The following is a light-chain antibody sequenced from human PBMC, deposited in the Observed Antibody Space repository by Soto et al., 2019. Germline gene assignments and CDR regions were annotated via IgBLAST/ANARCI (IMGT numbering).Light chain of an antibody. CDR1: SSNIGAGHD. V-gene: IGLV1-40*01. Sequence: QSALTQPASVSGSPGQSITISCTGSSSNIGAGHDVHWYQQLPGTAPKLLIYGNGNRPSGVPDRFSGSKSGTSASLAITGLQAEDEADYYCQSYDSSLSGSEVFGTGTKLTVL. CDR2: GNG. CDR3: QSYDSSLSGSEV. J-gene: IGLJ1*01.